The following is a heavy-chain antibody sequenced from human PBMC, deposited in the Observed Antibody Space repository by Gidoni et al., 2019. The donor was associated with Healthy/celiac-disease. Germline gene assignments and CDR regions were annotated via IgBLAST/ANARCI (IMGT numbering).Heavy chain of an antibody. CDR1: GFTFSSYA. J-gene: IGHJ3*02. CDR3: VYYDSSGARAFDI. CDR2: ISGSGGST. V-gene: IGHV3-23*01. Sequence: EVQLLESGGGLVQPGGSLRLSCAASGFTFSSYAMSWVRQAPGKGLEWVSAISGSGGSTYYADSVKGRFTISRDNSKNTLYLQMNSLRAEDTAVYYCVYYDSSGARAFDIWGQGTMVTVSS. D-gene: IGHD3-22*01.